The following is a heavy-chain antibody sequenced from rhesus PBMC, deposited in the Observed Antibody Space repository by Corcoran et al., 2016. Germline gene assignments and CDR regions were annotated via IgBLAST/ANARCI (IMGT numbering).Heavy chain of an antibody. CDR1: GGSISGYY. J-gene: IGHJ6*01. V-gene: IGHV4-73*01. Sequence: QVKLQQWGEGLVKPSATLSLTCAVYGGSISGYYWSWIRQPPGKGLEWIGNSDGNRESNNYNPSLKKRVTISKGTSKNQFSLKLSSVTAADTAVYYCARAEYRLYYGLDSWGQGVVVTVSS. CDR2: SDGNRESN. D-gene: IGHD4-23*01. CDR3: ARAEYRLYYGLDS.